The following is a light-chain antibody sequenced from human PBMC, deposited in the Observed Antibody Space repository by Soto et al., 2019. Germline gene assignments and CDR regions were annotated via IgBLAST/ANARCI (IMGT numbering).Light chain of an antibody. J-gene: IGKJ1*01. V-gene: IGKV1-5*03. CDR2: KAS. CDR3: QHYNNYWT. Sequence: DIQMTQSPSTLSASVGDRVTITCRASQSIDDWLAWFQQKPGKAPRLLIYKASILERGVPSRFSGSGSGTEFTLTISSLQPDDFATYYCQHYNNYWTFGQGTKVDFK. CDR1: QSIDDW.